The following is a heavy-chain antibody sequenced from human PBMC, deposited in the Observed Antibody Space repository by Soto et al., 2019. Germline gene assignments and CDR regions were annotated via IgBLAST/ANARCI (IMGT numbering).Heavy chain of an antibody. J-gene: IGHJ6*02. CDR3: ARVRYDILTGNYYGMDV. CDR1: GGSISSSSYY. CDR2: VYYSGST. Sequence: LSLTCTVSGGSISSSSYYWGWIRQPPGKGLEWIGSVYYSGSTYYNPSLKSRVTISVDTSKNQFSLKLSSVTAADTAVYYCARVRYDILTGNYYGMDVGGQGTTVTVSS. D-gene: IGHD3-9*01. V-gene: IGHV4-39*01.